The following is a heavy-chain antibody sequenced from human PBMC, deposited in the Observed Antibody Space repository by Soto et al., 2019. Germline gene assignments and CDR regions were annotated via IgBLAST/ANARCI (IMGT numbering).Heavy chain of an antibody. V-gene: IGHV3-48*03. Sequence: EVQLVESGGGLVQPGGSLRLSCAASGFTFSSYEMNWVRQAPGKGLEWVSYISSSGSTIYYADSVKGRFTISRDNAKNSLYLRMNSLRAEDTAVYYCAREDEDELWLYYYYYGMDVWGQGTTVTVSS. CDR1: GFTFSSYE. J-gene: IGHJ6*02. D-gene: IGHD5-18*01. CDR2: ISSSGSTI. CDR3: AREDEDELWLYYYYYGMDV.